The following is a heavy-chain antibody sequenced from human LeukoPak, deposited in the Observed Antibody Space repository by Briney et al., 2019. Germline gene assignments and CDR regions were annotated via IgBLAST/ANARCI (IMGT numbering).Heavy chain of an antibody. J-gene: IGHJ4*02. CDR3: ARDYADYVGYFFFDY. Sequence: PGGSLRLSCAASGFTFNNYAMNWVRQAPGKGLEWVSSISGSGETTYYADSAKGRFTISRDNSQNTLYLQMNSLRAEETALYYCARDYADYVGYFFFDYWGQGTLVTVSS. CDR2: ISGSGETT. V-gene: IGHV3-23*01. D-gene: IGHD4-17*01. CDR1: GFTFNNYA.